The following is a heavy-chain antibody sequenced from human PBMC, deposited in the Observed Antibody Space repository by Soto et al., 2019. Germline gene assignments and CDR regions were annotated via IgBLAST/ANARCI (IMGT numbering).Heavy chain of an antibody. J-gene: IGHJ6*02. CDR3: ARHVGSGSYRRYYYYYYGMDV. D-gene: IGHD1-26*01. CDR1: GYSFTSYW. V-gene: IGHV5-51*01. CDR2: IYPGDSDT. Sequence: PGESLKISCKGSGYSFTSYWIGWVRQMPGKGLEWMGIIYPGDSDTRYSPSFQGQVTISADKSISTAYLQWSSLKASDTAMYYCARHVGSGSYRRYYYYYYGMDVWGQGTTVTVSS.